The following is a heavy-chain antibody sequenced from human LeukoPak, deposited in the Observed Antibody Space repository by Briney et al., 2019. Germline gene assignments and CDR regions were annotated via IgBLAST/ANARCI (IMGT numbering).Heavy chain of an antibody. J-gene: IGHJ4*02. D-gene: IGHD6-19*01. CDR1: GFTFSSYA. CDR3: ASGIIAVGPDASYYFDY. V-gene: IGHV3-23*01. CDR2: ISGSGGST. Sequence: GGSLRLSCAASGFTFSSYAMSWVRQAPGKGLEWVSAISGSGGSTYYADSVKGRFTISRDNSKNTLYLQMNSLRAEDTAVYYCASGIIAVGPDASYYFDYWGQGTLVTVSS.